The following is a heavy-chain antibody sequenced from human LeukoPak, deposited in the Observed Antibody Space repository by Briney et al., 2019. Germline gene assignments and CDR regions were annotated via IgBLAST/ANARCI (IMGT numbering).Heavy chain of an antibody. CDR3: YIAVAGNVYSSALDY. Sequence: ASAKLSCKASGYTFTSYYMHWVRQAPGQGLEWMGIINPSGGSTSYAQKFQSRVTMTRDTSTSTVYMELSSLSSEDTAVYYCYIAVAGNVYSSALDYWGQGTLVTVSS. CDR2: INPSGGST. CDR1: GYTFTSYY. D-gene: IGHD6-19*01. J-gene: IGHJ4*02. V-gene: IGHV1-46*01.